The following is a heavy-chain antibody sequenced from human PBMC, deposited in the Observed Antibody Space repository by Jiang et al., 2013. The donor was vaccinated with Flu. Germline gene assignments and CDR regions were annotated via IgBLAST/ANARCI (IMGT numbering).Heavy chain of an antibody. CDR2: TYYRSKWYN. CDR3: ARARLYVTGWYFDL. J-gene: IGHJ2*01. CDR1: GDSVSSNSAT. D-gene: IGHD2-8*01. V-gene: IGHV6-1*01. Sequence: GLVKPSQTLSFACAISGDSVSSNSATWNWIRQSPSRGLEWLGRTYYRSKWYNDYAVSVKSRITINPDTSKDQFSLQLNSVTPEDTAVYYCARARLYVTGWYFDLWGRGSLVTVLL.